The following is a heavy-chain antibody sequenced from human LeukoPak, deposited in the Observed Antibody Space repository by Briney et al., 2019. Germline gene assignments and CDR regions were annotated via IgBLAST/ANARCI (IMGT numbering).Heavy chain of an antibody. V-gene: IGHV3-30*04. CDR3: ATSPGELFAPAGY. CDR2: ISYDGSNK. J-gene: IGHJ4*02. D-gene: IGHD3-10*01. Sequence: GSLRLSCAASGFTFSSYAMHWVRQAPGKGLEWVAVISYDGSNKYYADSVKGRFTISRDNSKNTLYLQMNSLRAEDTAVYYCATSPGELFAPAGYWGQGTLVTVSS. CDR1: GFTFSSYA.